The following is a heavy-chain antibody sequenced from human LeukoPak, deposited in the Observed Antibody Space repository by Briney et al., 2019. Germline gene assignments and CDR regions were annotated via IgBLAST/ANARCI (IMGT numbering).Heavy chain of an antibody. D-gene: IGHD2/OR15-2a*01. V-gene: IGHV3-23*01. CDR1: GFFFGNYA. J-gene: IGHJ4*02. CDR3: ARASWDTIYAYFDY. CDR2: ITGRGT. Sequence: GGSLRLSCEASGFFFGNYALSWVRQSPGKALEWVSLITGRGTHYADSVKGRFTISRDNGKRVVYLHMDSLRVEDTAVYFCARASWDTIYAYFDYWGQGTLVSVSS.